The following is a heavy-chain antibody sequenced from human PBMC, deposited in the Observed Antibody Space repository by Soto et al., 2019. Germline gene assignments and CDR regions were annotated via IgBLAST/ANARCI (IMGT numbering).Heavy chain of an antibody. CDR2: VSKSDYT. CDR1: GFTFNNYG. V-gene: IGHV3-21*01. CDR3: AREDSIIIPAVSDF. Sequence: GGSLRLSCAVSGFTFNNYGINWVRQAPGKGLEWVSSVSKSDYTYYSDSVKGRFTISRDNAKNSVYLQMDTLRAEDTAVYYCAREDSIIIPAVSDFWGQGALVTVSS. J-gene: IGHJ4*02. D-gene: IGHD2-2*01.